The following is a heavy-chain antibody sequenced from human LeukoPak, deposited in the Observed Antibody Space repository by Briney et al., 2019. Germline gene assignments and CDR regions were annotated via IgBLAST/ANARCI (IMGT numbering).Heavy chain of an antibody. D-gene: IGHD2-15*01. CDR2: IYYGGST. J-gene: IGHJ3*02. V-gene: IGHV4-61*01. Sequence: PSETLSLTCTVSGGSVSSGRYYWSWIRQPPGNGLEWIGYIYYGGSTNYNPSLKSLVTISVDTSKNQFSLKLSSVTAADTAVYYCARDLRYCSGGSCYFAFDIWGQGTMVTVSS. CDR3: ARDLRYCSGGSCYFAFDI. CDR1: GGSVSSGRYY.